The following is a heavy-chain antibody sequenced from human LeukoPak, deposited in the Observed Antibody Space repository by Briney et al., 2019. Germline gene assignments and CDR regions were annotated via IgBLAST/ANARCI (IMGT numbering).Heavy chain of an antibody. CDR2: INHDGST. Sequence: SETLSLXCAVFSGSFSGYYWSWIRQPPGMGLEWIGEINHDGSTNNNPSLKSRVTILVDPSKKQFSLKLSSVTAADTAVYYCARGGLRSCSGGSCYSHYMDVWGIGTTVTVSS. J-gene: IGHJ6*03. CDR3: ARGGLRSCSGGSCYSHYMDV. CDR1: SGSFSGYY. V-gene: IGHV4-34*01. D-gene: IGHD2-15*01.